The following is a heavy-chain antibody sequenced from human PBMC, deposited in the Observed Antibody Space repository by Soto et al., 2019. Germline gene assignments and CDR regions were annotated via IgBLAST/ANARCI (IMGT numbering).Heavy chain of an antibody. CDR2: IWYDGSNK. V-gene: IGHV3-33*01. Sequence: GGSLRLSCAASGFTFSSYGMHWVRQAPGKGLEWVAVIWYDGSNKYYADSVKGRFTISRDNSKNTLYLQMNSLRAEDTAVYYCATSTVTTYSYYYYGMDVWGQGTTVTVSS. D-gene: IGHD4-17*01. CDR3: ATSTVTTYSYYYYGMDV. CDR1: GFTFSSYG. J-gene: IGHJ6*02.